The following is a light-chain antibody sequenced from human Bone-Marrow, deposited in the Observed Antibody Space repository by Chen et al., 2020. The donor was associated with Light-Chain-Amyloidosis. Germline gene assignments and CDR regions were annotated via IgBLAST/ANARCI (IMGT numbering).Light chain of an antibody. CDR3: QVWDRSSDRPV. V-gene: IGLV3-21*02. J-gene: IGLJ3*02. CDR1: NIGSTS. Sequence: SHVLTHPSSVSVAPGQPATLACGGNNIGSTSVHWYQQTPGQAPLLVVYDDSARPSGIPERLSGSNSGNTATLTISRVEAGDEADYYCQVWDRSSDRPVFGGGTKLTVL. CDR2: DDS.